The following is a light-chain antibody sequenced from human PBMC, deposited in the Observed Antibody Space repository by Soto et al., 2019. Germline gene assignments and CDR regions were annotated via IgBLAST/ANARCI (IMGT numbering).Light chain of an antibody. CDR2: EVS. V-gene: IGLV2-14*01. J-gene: IGLJ1*01. CDR1: SSDVGGYKF. Sequence: QSGLTQPASVSGSPGQSITISCTGTSSDVGGYKFVSWYQQHPGKAPKLMIYEVSNRPSGVSSRFSGSKSGNTASLTISGLQAEDEADYYCGSYTGSIYVFGPGTKLTVL. CDR3: GSYTGSIYV.